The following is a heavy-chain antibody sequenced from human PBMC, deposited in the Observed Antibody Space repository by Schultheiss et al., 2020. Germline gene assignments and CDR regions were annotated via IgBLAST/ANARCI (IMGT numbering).Heavy chain of an antibody. CDR3: AKDRIRQLTLHY. J-gene: IGHJ4*02. Sequence: GGSLRLSCAVYGGSFSGYYWSWIRQPPGKGLEWVAFIRYDGSNKYYADSVKGRFTISRDNSKNTLYLQMNSLRAEDTAVYYCAKDRIRQLTLHYWGQGTLVTVSS. CDR2: IRYDGSNK. CDR1: GGSFSGYY. V-gene: IGHV3-30*02. D-gene: IGHD1-1*01.